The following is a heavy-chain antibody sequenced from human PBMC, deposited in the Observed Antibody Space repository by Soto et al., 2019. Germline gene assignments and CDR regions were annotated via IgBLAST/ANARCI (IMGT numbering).Heavy chain of an antibody. Sequence: KESGPTLVKPTQTLTLTCTFSGFSLTTTGVGVAWIRQPPGKALEWLALIYWDDDKRYSPSLKSRLTITKDTSTNQVVLTMTNMDPVDTATYFCAHRILADDKYENLDYWSQGTLVTVSS. CDR3: AHRILADDKYENLDY. J-gene: IGHJ4*02. D-gene: IGHD3-22*01. CDR1: GFSLTTTGVG. V-gene: IGHV2-5*02. CDR2: IYWDDDK.